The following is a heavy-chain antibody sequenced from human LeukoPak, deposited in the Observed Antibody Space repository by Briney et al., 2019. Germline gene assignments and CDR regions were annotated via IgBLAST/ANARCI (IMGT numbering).Heavy chain of an antibody. Sequence: ASVKVSCKASGYTFTGYYIHWVRQAPGQGPGWMGWINPDSGGTNYAQKFQGRVTMSRDTSISTAYMEVSRLRSDDTAVYYCAREPIVLVPAAIFNWFDPWGQGTLVTVSS. CDR2: INPDSGGT. J-gene: IGHJ5*02. CDR1: GYTFTGYY. V-gene: IGHV1-2*02. CDR3: AREPIVLVPAAIFNWFDP. D-gene: IGHD2-2*02.